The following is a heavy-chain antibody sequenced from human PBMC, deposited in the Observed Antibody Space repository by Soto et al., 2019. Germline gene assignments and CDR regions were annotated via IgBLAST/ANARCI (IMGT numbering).Heavy chain of an antibody. Sequence: SCAASGFTFSTYYMTWVRQAPGKGLEWVASIKNDGSEQYYVDSVKGRFTISRDNAKDSVYLQMNSLRAGDTALYYCSRENWFQDYWGQGTLVTVS. CDR1: GFTFSTYY. D-gene: IGHD3-10*01. CDR3: SRENWFQDY. CDR2: IKNDGSEQ. J-gene: IGHJ4*02. V-gene: IGHV3-7*03.